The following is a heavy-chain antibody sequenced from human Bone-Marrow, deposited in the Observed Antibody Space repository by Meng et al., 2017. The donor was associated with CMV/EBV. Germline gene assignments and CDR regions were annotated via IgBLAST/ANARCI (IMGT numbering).Heavy chain of an antibody. V-gene: IGHV1-69*12. CDR3: ARGEGLLGDWFDP. D-gene: IGHD2-8*02. Sequence: QVQLVEAGGEVKKRGSSGKVACKASGVAFRIHASSWVRQAPAQGLEWMGGIIPIYGTANYAQKFQGRVTITADESTSTAYMELSSLRSEDTAVYYCARGEGLLGDWFDPWGQGTLVTVSS. CDR1: GVAFRIHA. J-gene: IGHJ5*02. CDR2: IIPIYGTA.